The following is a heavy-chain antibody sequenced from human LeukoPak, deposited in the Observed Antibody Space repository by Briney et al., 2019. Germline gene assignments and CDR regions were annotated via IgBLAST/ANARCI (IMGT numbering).Heavy chain of an antibody. J-gene: IGHJ4*02. CDR1: GGSISSYY. V-gene: IGHV4-59*08. CDR2: IYYSGST. CDR3: ARRGRLAAAGLFDY. Sequence: SETLSLTCTVSGGSISSYYWSWIRQPPGKGLEWLGYIYYSGSTNYNPSLKSRVTISVDTSKNQFSLKLSSVTAADTAVYYCARRGRLAAAGLFDYWGQGTLVTVSS. D-gene: IGHD6-13*01.